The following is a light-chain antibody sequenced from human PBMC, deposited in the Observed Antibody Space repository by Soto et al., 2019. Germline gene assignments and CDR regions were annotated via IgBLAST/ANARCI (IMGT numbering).Light chain of an antibody. CDR1: SSDVGGYNY. Sequence: QSVLAQPASVSGSPGQSTIISCTGTSSDVGGYNYVSWYQQHPGKAPKLMIYEVSNRPSGVSNRFSGSKSGNTASLTISGLQAEDEADYYCSSYTSSSTYVFGTGTKLTVL. V-gene: IGLV2-14*01. CDR2: EVS. CDR3: SSYTSSSTYV. J-gene: IGLJ1*01.